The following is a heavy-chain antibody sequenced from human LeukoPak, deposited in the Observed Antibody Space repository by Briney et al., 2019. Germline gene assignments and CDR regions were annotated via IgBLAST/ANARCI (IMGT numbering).Heavy chain of an antibody. Sequence: GGSLRLSCAASGFTFSSYWMSWVRQAPGKGLEWVANIKQDGSEKYYVDSVKGRFTISRDNAKNSLYLQMNSLRAEDTAVYYRARLDILTGYEFDYWGQGTLVTVSS. J-gene: IGHJ4*02. V-gene: IGHV3-7*01. CDR2: IKQDGSEK. CDR3: ARLDILTGYEFDY. D-gene: IGHD3-9*01. CDR1: GFTFSSYW.